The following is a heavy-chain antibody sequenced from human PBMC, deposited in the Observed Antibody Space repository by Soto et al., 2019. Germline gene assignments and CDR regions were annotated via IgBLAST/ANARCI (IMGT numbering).Heavy chain of an antibody. V-gene: IGHV3-33*01. J-gene: IGHJ4*02. CDR2: IWYDGSNK. D-gene: IGHD3-22*01. CDR1: GFTFSSYG. CDR3: ARDKLPLPYYYDSSGPLDY. Sequence: QVQLVESGGGVVQPGRSLRLSCAASGFTFSSYGMHWVRQAPGKGLEWVAVIWYDGSNKYYADSVKGRFTISRDNSKNTLYLQRTSLRAEDTAVYYCARDKLPLPYYYDSSGPLDYWGQGTLVTVSS.